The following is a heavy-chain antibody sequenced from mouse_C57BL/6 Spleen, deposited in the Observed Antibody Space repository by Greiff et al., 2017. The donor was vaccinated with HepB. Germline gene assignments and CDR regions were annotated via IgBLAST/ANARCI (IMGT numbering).Heavy chain of an antibody. CDR3: ARIGDYYGSSYEAMDY. V-gene: IGHV1-9*01. D-gene: IGHD1-1*01. J-gene: IGHJ4*01. CDR2: ILPGSGST. Sequence: QVQLQQSGAELMKPGASVMLSCKATGYTFTGYWIEWVKQRPGHGLEWIGEILPGSGSTNYNEKFKGKATFTADTSSNTAYMQLSSLTTEDSAIYYCARIGDYYGSSYEAMDYWGQGTSVTVSS. CDR1: GYTFTGYW.